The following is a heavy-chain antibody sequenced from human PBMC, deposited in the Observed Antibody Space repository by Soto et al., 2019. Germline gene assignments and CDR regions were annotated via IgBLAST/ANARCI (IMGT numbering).Heavy chain of an antibody. CDR3: AKDRYSGTYPTDFDY. J-gene: IGHJ4*02. D-gene: IGHD1-26*01. CDR1: GFTFSSYG. V-gene: IGHV3-30*18. CDR2: ISYDGGNE. Sequence: GGSLRLSCAGSGFTFSSYGIHWVRQAPGKGLEWVALISYDGGNEKYTESVKDRFTISRDDSHNVAYLQMSSLRTEDTAMYYCAKDRYSGTYPTDFDYWGQGSLVTVSS.